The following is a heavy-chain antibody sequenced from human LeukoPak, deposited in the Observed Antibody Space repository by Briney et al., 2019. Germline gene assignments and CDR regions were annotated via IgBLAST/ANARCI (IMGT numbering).Heavy chain of an antibody. D-gene: IGHD3-16*01. V-gene: IGHV4-34*01. CDR1: GGSFSGYY. CDR2: INHSGST. CDR3: ARRKCVGDLWLSCLALDY. Sequence: SETLSLTCAVYGGSFSGYYWSWIRQPPGKGLEWLGEINHSGSTNYNPSLKRRVTISVDTTENHFSLKLISVTATDTTVYYYARRKCVGDLWLSCLALDYWGQGTLVTVSS. J-gene: IGHJ4*02.